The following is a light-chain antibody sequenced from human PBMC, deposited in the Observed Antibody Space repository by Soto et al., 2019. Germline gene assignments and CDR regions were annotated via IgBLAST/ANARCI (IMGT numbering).Light chain of an antibody. J-gene: IGKJ1*01. CDR2: DAS. V-gene: IGKV3-15*01. Sequence: PGQRATLSCRASQSISTYLAWYQVKPGQAPRLLIYDASSRATGVPARFSGSGSGTEFTLTISNLQSEDFAVYHCQQYDKWPRTFGQGTKVDI. CDR3: QQYDKWPRT. CDR1: QSISTY.